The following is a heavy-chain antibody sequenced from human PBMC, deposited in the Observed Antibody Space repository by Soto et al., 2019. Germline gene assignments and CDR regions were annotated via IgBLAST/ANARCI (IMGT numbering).Heavy chain of an antibody. J-gene: IGHJ4*02. D-gene: IGHD3-10*01. V-gene: IGHV1-69*04. CDR3: ARDVVEFGQAQGY. CDR2: IIPILGIA. Sequence: GASVKVSCKASGGTFSSYTISWVRQAPGQGLEWMGRIIPILGIANYAQKFQGRVTITADKSTSTAYMELSSLRSEDTAVYYCARDVVEFGQAQGYWGQGTLVTVSS. CDR1: GGTFSSYT.